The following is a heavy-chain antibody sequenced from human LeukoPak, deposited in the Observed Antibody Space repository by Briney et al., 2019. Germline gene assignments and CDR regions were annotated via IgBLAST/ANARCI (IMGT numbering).Heavy chain of an antibody. CDR1: GFTFTRSA. V-gene: IGHV1-58*02. Sequence: SVKVSLKASGFTFTRSAMQWVRQARGQRLEWIGWIVVGSGNTNYAQKFQERVTISRDMSTSTAYMELSSLRSEDTAVYYCAALVDYYDSSGYYVDYWGQGTLVTVSS. J-gene: IGHJ4*02. D-gene: IGHD3-22*01. CDR2: IVVGSGNT. CDR3: AALVDYYDSSGYYVDY.